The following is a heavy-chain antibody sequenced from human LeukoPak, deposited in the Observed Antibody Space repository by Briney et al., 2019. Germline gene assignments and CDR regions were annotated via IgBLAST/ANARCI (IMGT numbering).Heavy chain of an antibody. J-gene: IGHJ4*02. CDR1: GYTFTTSY. CDR2: INPSGDST. CDR3: ARDQRSLDD. Sequence: AASVKVSCKASGYTFTTSYIHWVRQAPGQGLEWMGIINPSGDSTWYAQKFQGRVTMTRDTSTSTVYMELSSLKSEDTAVYYCARDQRSLDDWGQGTLVTVSS. V-gene: IGHV1-46*01.